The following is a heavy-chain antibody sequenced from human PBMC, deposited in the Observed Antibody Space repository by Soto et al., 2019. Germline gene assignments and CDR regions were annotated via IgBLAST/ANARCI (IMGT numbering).Heavy chain of an antibody. CDR3: ARKASGMDV. Sequence: ESLKISCKGSGYSFTTYWIGWVRQMPGKGLEWMGLIYPGDSDTRYSPSFQGRVTISADKSANTAYLQWSSLRASDTAIYYCARKASGMDVWGQGTTVTVSS. J-gene: IGHJ6*02. CDR2: IYPGDSDT. CDR1: GYSFTTYW. V-gene: IGHV5-51*01.